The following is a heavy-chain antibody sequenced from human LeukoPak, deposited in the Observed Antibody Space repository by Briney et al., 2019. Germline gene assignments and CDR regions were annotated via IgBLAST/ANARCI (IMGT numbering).Heavy chain of an antibody. CDR1: GYTFTSYG. V-gene: IGHV1-18*01. J-gene: IGHJ4*02. CDR2: ISTYNGNT. CDR3: ARLPSDDFWSGYYFKGHFDH. Sequence: GASVKVSCKASGYTFTSYGISWVRQAPGQGLEWMGWISTYNGNTKYAQKFQVRLTMTTDTSTTTAYMELRSLRSDDTAVYYCARLPSDDFWSGYYFKGHFDHWGQGTPVTVPS. D-gene: IGHD3-3*01.